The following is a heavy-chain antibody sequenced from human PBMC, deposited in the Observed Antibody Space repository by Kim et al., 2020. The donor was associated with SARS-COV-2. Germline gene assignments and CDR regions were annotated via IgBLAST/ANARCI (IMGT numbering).Heavy chain of an antibody. Sequence: GGSLRLSCAASGFTFSSYSMNWVRQAPGKGLEWVSYISSSSSTIYYADSVTGRFTISRDNAKNSLYLQMNSLRDEDTAVYYCARDLRWGGSPGYFDYWGQGTLVTVSS. CDR2: ISSSSSTI. CDR3: ARDLRWGGSPGYFDY. V-gene: IGHV3-48*02. CDR1: GFTFSSYS. D-gene: IGHD7-27*01. J-gene: IGHJ4*02.